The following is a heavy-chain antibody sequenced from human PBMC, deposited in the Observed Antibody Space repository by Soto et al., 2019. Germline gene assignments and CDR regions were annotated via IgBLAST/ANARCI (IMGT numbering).Heavy chain of an antibody. J-gene: IGHJ6*02. CDR3: AKDFELPDGDYYHYGMDV. CDR1: GFIFSTYG. V-gene: IGHV3-30*18. Sequence: QALLVASGGGVAQPGSSLRISCAASGFIFSTYGIHWVRQAPGKGLEWVAFISYEGSHKYYVDSVKGRFTISRDNSKKTVYLHMTSLRAEDTALYYCAKDFELPDGDYYHYGMDVWGQGTTVSVTS. CDR2: ISYEGSHK. D-gene: IGHD1-1*01.